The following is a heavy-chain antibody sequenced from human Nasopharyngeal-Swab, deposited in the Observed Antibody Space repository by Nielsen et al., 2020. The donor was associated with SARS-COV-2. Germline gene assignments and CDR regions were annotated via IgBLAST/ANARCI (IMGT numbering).Heavy chain of an antibody. J-gene: IGHJ4*02. CDR2: IYYSGST. CDR3: ARETLGLGIVVGDY. D-gene: IGHD3-22*01. Sequence: TLSLTCTVSGCSIGSGGYYWSWIRQHPGKGLEWIGYIYYSGSTYYNPSLKSRVTISVDTSKNQFSLRLSSVTAADTAVYYCARETLGLGIVVGDYWGQGTLVTVSS. V-gene: IGHV4-31*03. CDR1: GCSIGSGGYY.